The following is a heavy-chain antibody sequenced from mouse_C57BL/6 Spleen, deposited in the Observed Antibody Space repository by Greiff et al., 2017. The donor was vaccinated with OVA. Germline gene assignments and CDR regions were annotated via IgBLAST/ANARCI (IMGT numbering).Heavy chain of an antibody. V-gene: IGHV1-53*01. CDR1: GYTFTSYW. Sequence: QVQLQQPGPELVKPGASVKLSCKASGYTFTSYWMHWVKQRPGQGLEWIGNINPSNGGTNYNEKFKSKATLTVDKSSSTAYMQLSSLTSEDSAVYEGASARPYDGYFGGDFGVWGTGTTVTVA. D-gene: IGHD2-3*01. J-gene: IGHJ1*03. CDR3: ASARPYDGYFGGDFGV. CDR2: INPSNGGT.